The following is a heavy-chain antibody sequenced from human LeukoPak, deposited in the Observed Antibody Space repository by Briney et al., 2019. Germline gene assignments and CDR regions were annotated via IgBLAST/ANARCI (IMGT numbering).Heavy chain of an antibody. Sequence: PSETLSLTCAVYGGSFSGYYWSWIRQPPGKGLEWIGEINHSGSTNYNPSLKSRVTISVDTSKNQFSLKLSSVTAADTAVYYCARGRGRGGAPAARLRYFDLWGRGTLVTVSS. J-gene: IGHJ2*01. CDR3: ARGRGRGGAPAARLRYFDL. CDR1: GGSFSGYY. D-gene: IGHD2-2*01. V-gene: IGHV4-34*01. CDR2: INHSGST.